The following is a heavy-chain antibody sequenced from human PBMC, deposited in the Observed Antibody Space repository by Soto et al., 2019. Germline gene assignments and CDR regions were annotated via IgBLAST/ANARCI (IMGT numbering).Heavy chain of an antibody. CDR2: ISAYNGNT. J-gene: IGHJ5*02. CDR1: GYTFTSYG. V-gene: IGHV1-18*01. D-gene: IGHD6-19*01. CDR3: AREGGYSSGWYAWFDP. Sequence: QVQLVQSGAEVKKPGASVKVSCKASGYTFTSYGISWVRQAPGQGLEWMGWISAYNGNTNYAQKLQGRVTMTTDTSTSTADMELRSLRSDDTAVYYCAREGGYSSGWYAWFDPWGQGTLVTVSS.